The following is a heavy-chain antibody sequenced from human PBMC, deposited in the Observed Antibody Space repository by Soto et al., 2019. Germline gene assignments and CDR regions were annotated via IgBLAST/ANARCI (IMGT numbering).Heavy chain of an antibody. CDR1: GGSISSYY. D-gene: IGHD2-15*01. V-gene: IGHV4-59*01. J-gene: IGHJ5*02. CDR2: IYYSGST. Sequence: SETLSLTCTVSGGSISSYYWSWIRQPPGKGLEWIGYIYYSGSTNYNPSLKSRVTISVDTSKNQFSLKLSSVTAADTAVYYCARGLVAAEPYYWFDPWCQGTLVTVSS. CDR3: ARGLVAAEPYYWFDP.